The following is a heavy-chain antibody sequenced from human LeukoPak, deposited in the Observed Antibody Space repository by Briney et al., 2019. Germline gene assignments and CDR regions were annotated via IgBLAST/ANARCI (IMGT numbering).Heavy chain of an antibody. CDR2: IKQDGSEK. CDR3: ARLSSVAVAAYDY. D-gene: IGHD6-19*01. V-gene: IGHV3-7*01. CDR1: GFTFSSYW. Sequence: PGGSLRLSCAASGFTFSSYWMSWVRQAPGKGLEWVANIKQDGSEKYYVDSVKGRFTISRDNAKNSLYLQMNSLRAEDTAVYYCARLSSVAVAAYDYWGQGIRVTVSS. J-gene: IGHJ4*02.